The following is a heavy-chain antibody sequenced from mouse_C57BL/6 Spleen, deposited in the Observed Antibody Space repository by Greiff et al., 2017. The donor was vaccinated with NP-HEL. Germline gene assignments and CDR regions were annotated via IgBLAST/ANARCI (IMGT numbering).Heavy chain of an antibody. Sequence: VQLKESGGGLVQPGGSLKLSCAASGFTFSDYYMYWVRQTPEKRLEWVAYISNGGGSTYYPDTVKGRFTISRDNAKNTLYLQMSRLKSEDTAMYYCARQGDYGNDYWGQGTTLTVSS. D-gene: IGHD2-1*01. CDR2: ISNGGGST. J-gene: IGHJ2*01. CDR3: ARQGDYGNDY. V-gene: IGHV5-12*01. CDR1: GFTFSDYY.